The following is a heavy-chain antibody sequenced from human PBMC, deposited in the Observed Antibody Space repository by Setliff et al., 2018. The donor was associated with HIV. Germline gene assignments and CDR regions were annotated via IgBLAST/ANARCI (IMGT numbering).Heavy chain of an antibody. CDR3: TRDRYAGEIDY. CDR2: IYYTGST. D-gene: IGHD3-10*01. CDR1: GGSISSGAHY. Sequence: SATLSLTCTVSGGSISSGAHYWSWIRQHPGKGLEWIGYIYYTGSTYFNPSLKSRLTLSIDTSKNQFSLKLSSVTAADTAVYYCTRDRYAGEIDYWGQGTLVTVSS. V-gene: IGHV4-31*03. J-gene: IGHJ4*02.